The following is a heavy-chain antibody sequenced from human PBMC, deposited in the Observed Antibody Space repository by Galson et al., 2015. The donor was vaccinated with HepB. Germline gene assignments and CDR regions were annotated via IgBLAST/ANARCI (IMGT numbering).Heavy chain of an antibody. CDR2: INPSGGST. V-gene: IGHV1-46*01. J-gene: IGHJ4*02. Sequence: VKVSCKASGYTFTSYYMHWVRQAPGQGLEWMGIINPSGGSTSYAQKFQGRVTMTRDTSTSTVYMELSSLRSEDTAVYYCARGDIVVVPAAILGYWGQGTLVTVSS. CDR1: GYTFTSYY. D-gene: IGHD2-2*02. CDR3: ARGDIVVVPAAILGY.